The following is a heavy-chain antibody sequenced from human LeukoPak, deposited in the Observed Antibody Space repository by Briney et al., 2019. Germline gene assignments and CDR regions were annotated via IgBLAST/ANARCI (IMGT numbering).Heavy chain of an antibody. CDR2: VNPTSGGT. V-gene: IGHV1-2*02. J-gene: IGHJ3*02. CDR3: ARATGTWGHDGFDI. D-gene: IGHD3-16*01. CDR1: GYTFTGYY. Sequence: GASVKISCKASGYTFTGYYMHWVRQAPGQGLEWMGWVNPTSGGTNYAQKFQGRVTMTRDTSISTAYMELSRLRSDDTAVYYCARATGTWGHDGFDIWGQGTMVTVSS.